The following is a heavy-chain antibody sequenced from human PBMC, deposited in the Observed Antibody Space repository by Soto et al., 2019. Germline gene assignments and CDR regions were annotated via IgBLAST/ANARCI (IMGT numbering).Heavy chain of an antibody. V-gene: IGHV4-59*08. CDR3: ARLLEDPGDYYYYMDV. CDR2: IYYSGST. J-gene: IGHJ6*03. Sequence: PSETLSLTCTVSGGSISSYYWSWIRQPPGKGLEWIGYIYYSGSTNYNPSIKSRVTISVDTSKNQFSLKLSSVTAADTAVFYCARLLEDPGDYYYYMDVWGKGTTVTVSS. D-gene: IGHD3-10*01. CDR1: GGSISSYY.